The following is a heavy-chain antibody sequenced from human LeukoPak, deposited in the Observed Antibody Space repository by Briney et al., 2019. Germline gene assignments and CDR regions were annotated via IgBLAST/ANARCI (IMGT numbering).Heavy chain of an antibody. CDR3: ARGRSYFGY. V-gene: IGHV3-53*01. CDR1: GFTVRSNY. Sequence: PGGSLRLSCAASGFTVRSNYMSGVRQAPGEGLEWGAVLYSGGSTYYPDSVKGRFTISRDRSQHALSLPMNSLRAEDTAVYYCARGRSYFGYWGQGTLVTVSS. CDR2: LYSGGST. J-gene: IGHJ4*02.